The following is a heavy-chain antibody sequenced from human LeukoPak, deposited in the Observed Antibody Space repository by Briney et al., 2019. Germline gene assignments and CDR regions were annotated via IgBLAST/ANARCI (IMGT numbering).Heavy chain of an antibody. J-gene: IGHJ4*02. CDR2: INHSGST. Sequence: PSETLSLTCAVYGGSFSGYYWSWIRQPPGKGLEWIGEINHSGSTNYNPSLKSRVTILVDTSKNQFSLKLSSVTAADTAVYYCAREDYDILTGLTHFDYWGQGTLVTVSS. CDR1: GGSFSGYY. V-gene: IGHV4-34*01. D-gene: IGHD3-9*01. CDR3: AREDYDILTGLTHFDY.